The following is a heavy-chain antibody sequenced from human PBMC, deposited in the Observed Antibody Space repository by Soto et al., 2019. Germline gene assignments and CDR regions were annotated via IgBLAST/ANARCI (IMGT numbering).Heavy chain of an antibody. Sequence: GGSLRLSCAASGFTFSSYAMHWVRQAPGKGLEWVAVISYDGSNKYYADSVKGRFTISRDNSKNTMYLQMNSLRAEDTAVYYCARGLYCSGGSCYRPRRYYGMDVWGQGTTVTVSS. V-gene: IGHV3-30-3*01. J-gene: IGHJ6*02. CDR1: GFTFSSYA. CDR3: ARGLYCSGGSCYRPRRYYGMDV. CDR2: ISYDGSNK. D-gene: IGHD2-15*01.